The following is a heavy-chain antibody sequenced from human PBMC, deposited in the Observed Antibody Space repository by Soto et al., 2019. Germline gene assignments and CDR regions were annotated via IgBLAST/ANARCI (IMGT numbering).Heavy chain of an antibody. CDR3: ASSSGNNYGVGTNYYFDY. CDR2: IIPIFGTA. Sequence: QVQLVQSGAEVKKPGSSVKVSCKTSGGTFSTYSIVWVPQAPGEGLEWMGGIIPIFGTANYAQKFQDRVTITADKSTNTAFMELSSLKSEDTAMYYCASSSGNNYGVGTNYYFDYWGQGTLVTVSS. CDR1: GGTFSTYS. V-gene: IGHV1-69*06. J-gene: IGHJ4*02. D-gene: IGHD1-26*01.